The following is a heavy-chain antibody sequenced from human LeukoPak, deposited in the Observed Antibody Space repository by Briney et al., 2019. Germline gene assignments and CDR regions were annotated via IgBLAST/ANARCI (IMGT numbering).Heavy chain of an antibody. CDR1: GFTFSSYS. Sequence: GGSLRLSSAASGFTFSSYSMNWVRQAPGKGLEWVSSISSSSSYIYYADSVKGRFTISRDNAKNSLYLHINSLTADDTAVYYCARDPRHFYDSTTHFDIWGQGTLVTVSS. CDR3: ARDPRHFYDSTTHFDI. D-gene: IGHD3-22*01. J-gene: IGHJ4*02. CDR2: ISSSSSYI. V-gene: IGHV3-21*01.